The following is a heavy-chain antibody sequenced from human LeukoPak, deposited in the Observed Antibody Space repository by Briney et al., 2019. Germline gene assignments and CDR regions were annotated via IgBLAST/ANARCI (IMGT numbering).Heavy chain of an antibody. CDR3: ARGLSSSWYWFDP. CDR1: GFTVSSNY. V-gene: IGHV3-53*01. CDR2: IYIGGTT. J-gene: IGHJ5*02. D-gene: IGHD6-13*01. Sequence: GGSLRLSCAASGFTVSSNYMSWVRQAPGKGLEWVSVIYIGGTTHYADSVKGRFTISRDNSKNTLYLQMDSLRAEDTAVYYCARGLSSSWYWFDPWGQGTLVTVSS.